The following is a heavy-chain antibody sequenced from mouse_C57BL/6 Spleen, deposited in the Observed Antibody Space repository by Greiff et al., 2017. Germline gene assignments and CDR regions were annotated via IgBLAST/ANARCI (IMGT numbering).Heavy chain of an antibody. CDR2: IYPGDGDT. D-gene: IGHD2-1*01. V-gene: IGHV1-82*01. CDR1: GYAFSSSW. Sequence: QVQLKESGPELVKPGASVKISCKASGYAFSSSWMNWVKQRPGKGLEWIGRIYPGDGDTNYNGKFKGKATLTADKSSSTAYMQISSLTSEDSAVYFCAREEGYGNSYWYFDVWGTGTTVTVSS. CDR3: AREEGYGNSYWYFDV. J-gene: IGHJ1*03.